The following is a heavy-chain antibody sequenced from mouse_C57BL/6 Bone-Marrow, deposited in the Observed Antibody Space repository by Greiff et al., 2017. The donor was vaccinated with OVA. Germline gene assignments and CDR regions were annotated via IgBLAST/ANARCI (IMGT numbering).Heavy chain of an antibody. J-gene: IGHJ1*03. V-gene: IGHV1-19*01. CDR2: INPYNGGT. CDR3: ARRGPNYYGSSLWYFDV. Sequence: EVQLQQSGPVLVKPGASVKMSCKASGYTFPDYYMNWVKQSHGKSLAWIGVINPYNGGTSYNQKFTGKATLTVDKSSSTAYMELNSLTSEDSAVYYCARRGPNYYGSSLWYFDVWGTGTTVTVSS. D-gene: IGHD1-1*01. CDR1: GYTFPDYY.